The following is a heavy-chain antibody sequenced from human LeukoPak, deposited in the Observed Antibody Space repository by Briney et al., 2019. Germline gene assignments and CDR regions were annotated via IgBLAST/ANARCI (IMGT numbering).Heavy chain of an antibody. CDR1: GGSFSGYY. D-gene: IGHD3-22*01. Sequence: SETLSLTCAVYGGSFSGYYWSWIRQPPGKGLEWIGEINHSGSTNYNPSLKSRVTISVDTSKNQFSLRLSSVTAADTAVYYCASSTYYYDSSGYRPNYYYYYGMDVWGQGTTVTVSS. CDR2: INHSGST. V-gene: IGHV4-34*01. J-gene: IGHJ6*02. CDR3: ASSTYYYDSSGYRPNYYYYYGMDV.